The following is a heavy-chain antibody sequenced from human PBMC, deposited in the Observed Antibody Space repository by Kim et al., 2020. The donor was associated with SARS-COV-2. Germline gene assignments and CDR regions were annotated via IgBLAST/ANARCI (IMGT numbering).Heavy chain of an antibody. Sequence: ASVKVSCKASGYTFTSYAMHWVRQAPGQRLEWMGWINAGNGNTKYSQKSQGRVTITRDTSASTAYMELSSLRSEDTAVYYCARMAYCSSTSCYDANAFDIWGQGTMVTVSS. D-gene: IGHD2-2*01. J-gene: IGHJ3*02. CDR2: INAGNGNT. V-gene: IGHV1-3*01. CDR3: ARMAYCSSTSCYDANAFDI. CDR1: GYTFTSYA.